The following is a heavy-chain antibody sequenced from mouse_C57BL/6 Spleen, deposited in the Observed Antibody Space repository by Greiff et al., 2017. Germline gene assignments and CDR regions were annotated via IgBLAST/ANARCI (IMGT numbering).Heavy chain of an antibody. J-gene: IGHJ1*03. CDR1: GYAFSSYW. V-gene: IGHV1-82*01. Sequence: QVQLQQSGPELVKPGASVKISCKASGYAFSSYWMNWVKQRPGKGLEWIGRIYPGAGDTNYNGKFKGKATLTVDKSSSTAYMQLSSLTSEDSAVYFCARSGCSSVRALDVWGTGTTVTVSS. CDR3: ARSGCSSVRALDV. D-gene: IGHD1-3*01. CDR2: IYPGAGDT.